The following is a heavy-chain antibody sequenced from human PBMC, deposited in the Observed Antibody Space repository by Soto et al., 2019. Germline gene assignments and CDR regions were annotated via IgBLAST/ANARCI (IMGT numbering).Heavy chain of an antibody. Sequence: LRLSCAASGFTFSSYAMSWVRQAPGKGLEWVSAISGSGGSTYYADSVKGRFTISRDNSKNTLYLQMNSLRAEDTAVYYCAKDLSPYYDSSGYYSMSFDYWGQGTLVTVSS. V-gene: IGHV3-23*01. D-gene: IGHD3-22*01. CDR3: AKDLSPYYDSSGYYSMSFDY. CDR1: GFTFSSYA. CDR2: ISGSGGST. J-gene: IGHJ4*02.